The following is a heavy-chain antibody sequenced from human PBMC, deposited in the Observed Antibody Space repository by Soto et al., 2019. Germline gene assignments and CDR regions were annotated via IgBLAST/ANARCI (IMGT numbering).Heavy chain of an antibody. D-gene: IGHD3-10*01. Sequence: LRLSCAASGFTFSSYGMHWVRQAPGKGLEWVAVIWYDGSNKYYADSVKGRFTISRDNSKNTLYLQMNSLRAEDTAVYYCARVEGSGSYPAPPFDYWGQGTLVTVSS. V-gene: IGHV3-33*01. CDR3: ARVEGSGSYPAPPFDY. J-gene: IGHJ4*02. CDR2: IWYDGSNK. CDR1: GFTFSSYG.